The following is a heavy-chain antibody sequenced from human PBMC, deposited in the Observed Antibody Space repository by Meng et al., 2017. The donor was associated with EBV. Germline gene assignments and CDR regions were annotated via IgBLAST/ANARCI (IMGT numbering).Heavy chain of an antibody. Sequence: QLRRPGAGLGQAGPSLTLSLAGSGSTFCGLGLHWVRNASREGLEWDGSIRSNASSNAKENAASVKGRFTISSADSKNTAYLQMNSLKTEDTAVYYCTTLDGRYIYYWGQGTLVTVSS. V-gene: IGHV3-73*02. CDR3: TTLDGRYIYY. CDR2: IRSNASSNAK. CDR1: GSTFCGLG. D-gene: IGHD1-26*01. J-gene: IGHJ4*02.